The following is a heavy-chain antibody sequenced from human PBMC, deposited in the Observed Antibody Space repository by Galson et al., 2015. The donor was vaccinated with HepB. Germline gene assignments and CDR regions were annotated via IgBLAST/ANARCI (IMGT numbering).Heavy chain of an antibody. CDR2: INPSGGST. V-gene: IGHV1-46*01. Sequence: SVKVSCKASGYTFTSYYMHWVRQAPGQGLEWMGIINPSGGSTSYAQKFQGRVTMTRDTSTSTVYMELSSLRSEDTAVYYCARDHIVVVVAARKNMNYYGMVVWGQGTTVTVSS. J-gene: IGHJ6*02. CDR1: GYTFTSYY. D-gene: IGHD2-15*01. CDR3: ARDHIVVVVAARKNMNYYGMVV.